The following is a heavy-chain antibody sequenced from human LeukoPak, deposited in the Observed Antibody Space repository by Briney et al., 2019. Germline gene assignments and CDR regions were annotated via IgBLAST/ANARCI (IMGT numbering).Heavy chain of an antibody. J-gene: IGHJ5*02. CDR3: ARDIREYYNSSGYYRFDP. V-gene: IGHV1-46*01. Sequence: ASVKVSCKASGYTFTSYYMHWVRQAPGQGLEWMGIINPSGGSTSYAQKFQGRVTMTRDMSTSTVYMELSSLRSDDTAVYYCARDIREYYNSSGYYRFDPWGQGTLVTVSS. CDR1: GYTFTSYY. CDR2: INPSGGST. D-gene: IGHD3-22*01.